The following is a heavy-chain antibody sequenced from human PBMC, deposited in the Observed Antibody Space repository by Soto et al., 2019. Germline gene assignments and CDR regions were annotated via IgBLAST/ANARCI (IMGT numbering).Heavy chain of an antibody. V-gene: IGHV4-31*03. CDR1: GGSISSGGYY. CDR3: ARVSIVVVPAAIDY. D-gene: IGHD2-2*02. CDR2: IHYSGST. Sequence: SETLSLTCTVSGGSISSGGYYWSWIRQHPGKGLEWIGYIHYSGSTYYTPSLKSRVTISVDTSKNQFSLKLSSVSAADTAVYYCARVSIVVVPAAIDYWGQGTLVTVSS. J-gene: IGHJ4*02.